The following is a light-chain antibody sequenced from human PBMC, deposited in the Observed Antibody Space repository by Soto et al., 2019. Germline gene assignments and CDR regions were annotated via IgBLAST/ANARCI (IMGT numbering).Light chain of an antibody. V-gene: IGKV2-28*01. Sequence: DIVMTQSPLSLPVTPGEPASISCRSSQSLLHSNGYNYLDCYLQKPGQSPQLLIYLGSNRASGVPDRFSGSGSGTDFTLKISSVEAEDIGIYYCMQALQTPPFTFGQGTRLEIK. J-gene: IGKJ5*01. CDR1: QSLLHSNGYNY. CDR3: MQALQTPPFT. CDR2: LGS.